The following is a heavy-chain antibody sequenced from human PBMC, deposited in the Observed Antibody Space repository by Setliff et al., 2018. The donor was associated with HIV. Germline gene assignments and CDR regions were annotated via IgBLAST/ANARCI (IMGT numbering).Heavy chain of an antibody. CDR1: GDSLSRSTSY. CDR2: VYTTGDT. D-gene: IGHD2-8*02. Sequence: PSETLSLTCSVSGDSLSRSTSYWTWIRQPAGKGLEWIGHVYTTGDTDYNPSLKSRVTISLVPSKNQFSLDLISVTAADTAVYYCARDRGGLCTGGKCKFDGIHYYYLDVWGKGTTVTVSS. J-gene: IGHJ6*03. CDR3: ARDRGGLCTGGKCKFDGIHYYYLDV. V-gene: IGHV4-61*09.